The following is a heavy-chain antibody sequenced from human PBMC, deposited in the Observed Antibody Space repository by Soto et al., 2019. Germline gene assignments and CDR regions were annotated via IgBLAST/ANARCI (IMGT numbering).Heavy chain of an antibody. CDR2: MNPNSGNT. Sequence: ASVKVSCKASGYTFTSYDINWVRQATGQGLEWMGWMNPNSGNTGYAQKFQSRVTMTRNTSISTAYMELSSLRSEDTAVYYCARGAANFMITFGGVIVDDAFDIWGQGTMVTVSS. CDR3: ARGAANFMITFGGVIVDDAFDI. V-gene: IGHV1-8*01. J-gene: IGHJ3*02. CDR1: GYTFTSYD. D-gene: IGHD3-16*02.